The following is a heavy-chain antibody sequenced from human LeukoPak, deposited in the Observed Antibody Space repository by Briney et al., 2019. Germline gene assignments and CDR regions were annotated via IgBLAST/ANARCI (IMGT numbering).Heavy chain of an antibody. V-gene: IGHV3-23*01. Sequence: GGSLRLSCVASGFTFSVHGMTWVRQAPGEGLEWVSSVGGGIDIYYADSVKGRFTASRDDSMKTVELQINSLRAADTAVYYCAKDAAPHNGIWDNFDHWGQGTPVTVSS. D-gene: IGHD1-26*01. J-gene: IGHJ4*02. CDR1: GFTFSVHG. CDR2: VGGGIDI. CDR3: AKDAAPHNGIWDNFDH.